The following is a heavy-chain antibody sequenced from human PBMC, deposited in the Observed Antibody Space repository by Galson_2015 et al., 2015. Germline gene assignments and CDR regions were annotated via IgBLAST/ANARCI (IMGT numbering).Heavy chain of an antibody. J-gene: IGHJ3*02. Sequence: SETLSLTCTVSGGSISSYYWSWIRQPPGKGLEWIGSIYYSGSTNYNPSLKSRVTISVDTSKNQFSLKLSSVTAADTAVYYCARGYSGYDGGDIWGQGTMVTVSS. V-gene: IGHV4-59*01. CDR3: ARGYSGYDGGDI. CDR2: IYYSGST. D-gene: IGHD5-12*01. CDR1: GGSISSYY.